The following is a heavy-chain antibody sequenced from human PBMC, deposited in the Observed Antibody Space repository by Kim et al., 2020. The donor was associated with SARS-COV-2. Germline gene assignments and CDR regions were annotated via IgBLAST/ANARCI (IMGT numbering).Heavy chain of an antibody. J-gene: IGHJ6*01. Sequence: SETLSLTCTVSGGSISSSNYYWGWIRQPPGKGREWIGSIYYSTNTYSNPSLKIRVTIYAATTKNHFSLNLSSVTAADAADYSCATLVPYDYGGIGYY. D-gene: IGHD3-10*01. V-gene: IGHV4-39*02. CDR1: GGSISSSNYY. CDR3: ATLVPYDYGGIGYY. CDR2: IYYSTNT.